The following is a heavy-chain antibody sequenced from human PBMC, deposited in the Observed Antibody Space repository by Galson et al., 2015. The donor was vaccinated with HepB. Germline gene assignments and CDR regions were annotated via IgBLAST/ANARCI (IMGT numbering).Heavy chain of an antibody. Sequence: SLRLSCAASGFSFSGYWMSWVRQAPGKGLECVANIKQDGSEKYYVDSVKGRFTISRDTAKNSLYLQMNSLRAEDTAVYYCARARGSWCHDCWDQGTLVTVSS. CDR1: GFSFSGYW. CDR3: ARARGSWCHDC. J-gene: IGHJ4*02. D-gene: IGHD6-13*01. CDR2: IKQDGSEK. V-gene: IGHV3-7*03.